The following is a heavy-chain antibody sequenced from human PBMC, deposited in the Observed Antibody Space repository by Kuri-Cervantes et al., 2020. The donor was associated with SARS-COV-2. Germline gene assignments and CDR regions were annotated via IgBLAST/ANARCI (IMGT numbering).Heavy chain of an antibody. CDR3: ARFRPGIAVARLGGMDV. Sequence: SVNVSCKASGGTFSSYAISWVRQAPGQGLEWMGGIIPIFGTANYAQKFQGRVTLTADESTCKAYMELSSLRSEDSAVYDSARFRPGIAVARLGGMDVRGQGTTVTVSS. CDR2: IIPIFGTA. J-gene: IGHJ6*02. CDR1: GGTFSSYA. D-gene: IGHD6-19*01. V-gene: IGHV1-69*13.